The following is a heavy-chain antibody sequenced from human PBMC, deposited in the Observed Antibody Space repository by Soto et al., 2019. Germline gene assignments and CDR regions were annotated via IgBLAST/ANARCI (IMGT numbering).Heavy chain of an antibody. Sequence: GXSLRLSCAASXFXFSXXXXXWVRQXXXKGXXXVGRIKSKTDGGTTDYAAPVKGRFTISRDDSKNTLYLQMNSLKTEDTAVYYCTTDLESNCSGGSCYSHFDYWGQGTLVTVSS. CDR1: XFXFSXXX. D-gene: IGHD2-15*01. V-gene: IGHV3-15*01. CDR2: IKSKTDGGTT. CDR3: TTDLESNCSGGSCYSHFDY. J-gene: IGHJ4*02.